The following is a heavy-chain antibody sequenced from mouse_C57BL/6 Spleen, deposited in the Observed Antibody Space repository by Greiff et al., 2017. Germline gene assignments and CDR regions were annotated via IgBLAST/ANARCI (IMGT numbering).Heavy chain of an antibody. J-gene: IGHJ4*01. V-gene: IGHV1-50*01. CDR2: IDPSDSYT. D-gene: IGHD1-1*01. CDR3: ASYGSSYNYATDY. Sequence: QVQLQQPGAELVKPGASVKLSCKASGYTFTSYWMQWVKQRPGQGLEWIGEIDPSDSYTNYNQKFKGKATLTVDTSSSTAYMQLSSLTSEDSAVYYCASYGSSYNYATDYWGQGTSVTVSS. CDR1: GYTFTSYW.